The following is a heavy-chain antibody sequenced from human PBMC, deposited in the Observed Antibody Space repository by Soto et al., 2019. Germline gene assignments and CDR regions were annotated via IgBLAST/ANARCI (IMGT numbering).Heavy chain of an antibody. CDR1: GYTFTSYD. V-gene: IGHV1-8*01. J-gene: IGHJ4*02. CDR2: MNPNSGNT. D-gene: IGHD1-26*01. CDR3: AREKVGAVDF. Sequence: QVQLVQSGAEVKKPGASVEISCKASGYTFTSYDSNWVRQATGQGLEWMGWMNPNSGNTGYAQKIQGRVTMTRNTSISTAYMELSRLRSEDTAVYYCAREKVGAVDFWGQGTLVTVSS.